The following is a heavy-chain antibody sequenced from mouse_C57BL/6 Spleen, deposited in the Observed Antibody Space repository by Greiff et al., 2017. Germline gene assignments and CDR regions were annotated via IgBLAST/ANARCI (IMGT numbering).Heavy chain of an antibody. CDR1: GYSFTDYN. Sequence: VQLQQSGPELVKPGASVKISCKASGYSFTDYNMNWVKQSNGKSLEWIGVINPNYGTTSYNQKFKGKATLTVDASSSTSYMQLHSLTSEDSAVVYCARYYEYVESWFAYWGQGTLVTVSA. CDR2: INPNYGTT. V-gene: IGHV1-39*01. CDR3: ARYYEYVESWFAY. J-gene: IGHJ3*01. D-gene: IGHD2-4*01.